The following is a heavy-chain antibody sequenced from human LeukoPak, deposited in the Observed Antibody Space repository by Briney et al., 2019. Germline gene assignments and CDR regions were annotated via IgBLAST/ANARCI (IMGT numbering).Heavy chain of an antibody. J-gene: IGHJ6*03. CDR2: IRYDGSNK. D-gene: IGHD2-2*01. Sequence: GGSLRLSCAASGFTFSSYGMHWVRQAPGKGLEWVAFIRYDGSNKYYADSVKGRFTISRDNSKNTLYLQMNSLRAEDTAVYYCAKDGDIVVAPAAHSYYYYYMDVWGKGTTVTVSS. V-gene: IGHV3-30*02. CDR3: AKDGDIVVAPAAHSYYYYYMDV. CDR1: GFTFSSYG.